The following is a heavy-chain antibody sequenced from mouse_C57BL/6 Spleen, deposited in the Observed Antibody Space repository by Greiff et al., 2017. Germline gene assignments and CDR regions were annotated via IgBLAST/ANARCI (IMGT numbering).Heavy chain of an antibody. D-gene: IGHD3-2*02. CDR2: IDPSDSET. CDR3: ARAGQLTGYFDY. CDR1: GYTFTSYW. V-gene: IGHV1-52*01. Sequence: VQLQQPGAELVRPGSSVKLSCKASGYTFTSYWMHWVKQRPIQGLEWIGNIDPSDSETHYNQKFKDKATLTVDKSSSTAYMQLSSLTSEDSAVYYCARAGQLTGYFDYWSQGTTLTVSS. J-gene: IGHJ2*01.